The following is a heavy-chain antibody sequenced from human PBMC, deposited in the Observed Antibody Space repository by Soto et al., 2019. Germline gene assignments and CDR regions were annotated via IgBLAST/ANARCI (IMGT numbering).Heavy chain of an antibody. Sequence: GVLRLSCAASGFTFSDYYMSWIRQAPGKGLEWVSYISSSGSTIYYADSVKGRFTISRDNAKNSLYLQMNSLRAEDTAVYYCARDLAIRVRGVIYYYYYMDVWGKGTTVTVSS. J-gene: IGHJ6*03. CDR3: ARDLAIRVRGVIYYYYYMDV. CDR1: GFTFSDYY. V-gene: IGHV3-11*01. D-gene: IGHD3-10*01. CDR2: ISSSGSTI.